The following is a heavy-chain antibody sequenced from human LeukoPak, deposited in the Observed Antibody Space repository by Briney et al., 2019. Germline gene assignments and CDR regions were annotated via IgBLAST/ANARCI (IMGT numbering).Heavy chain of an antibody. CDR2: IIPIFGTA. CDR3: ATHIDGYNYAFYI. V-gene: IGHV1-69*05. D-gene: IGHD5-24*01. CDR1: GCTFSSYA. J-gene: IGHJ3*02. Sequence: SVKVSCKASGCTFSSYAISWVRQAPGQGLEWMGRIIPIFGTANYAQKFQGRVTITTDESTSTAYMELSSLRSEDTAVYYCATHIDGYNYAFYIWVQGTMVTVSS.